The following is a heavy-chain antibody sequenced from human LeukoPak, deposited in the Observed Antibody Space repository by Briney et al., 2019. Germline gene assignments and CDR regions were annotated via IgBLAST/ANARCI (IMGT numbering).Heavy chain of an antibody. CDR3: ARGGRVVIPAARRNYFEY. V-gene: IGHV4-34*01. CDR2: INHSGGT. Sequence: SETLSLTCAVYGGSFSGFYWSWIRQPPGKGLEWTGEINHSGGTNYNPSLKSRVTISVDTSKNQFSLKLSSVTAADTAVYYCARGGRVVIPAARRNYFEYWGQGTLVTVSS. D-gene: IGHD2-2*01. J-gene: IGHJ4*02. CDR1: GGSFSGFY.